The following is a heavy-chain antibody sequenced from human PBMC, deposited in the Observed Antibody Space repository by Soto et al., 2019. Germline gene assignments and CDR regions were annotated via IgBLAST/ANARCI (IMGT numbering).Heavy chain of an antibody. CDR1: GFTFSSYG. CDR2: ISDSGGST. V-gene: IGHV3-23*01. J-gene: IGHJ4*02. Sequence: EVQLLESGGGLVQPGGSLRLSCAASGFTFSSYGMSWVRQAPGKGLEWVSGISDSGGSTYYADSVKGRFTISRDNSKNTLYLQMNSLRADDTAVYYCAKDWGYDILTGWFYWGQGTLVTVSS. D-gene: IGHD3-9*01. CDR3: AKDWGYDILTGWFY.